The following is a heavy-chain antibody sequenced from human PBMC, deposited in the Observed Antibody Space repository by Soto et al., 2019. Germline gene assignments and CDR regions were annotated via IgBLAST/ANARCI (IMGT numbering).Heavy chain of an antibody. CDR1: GFSLRTYG. D-gene: IGHD6-19*01. Sequence: QVQLVESGGGVVQSERSLTLSCAASGFSLRTYGIHWIRRAPGKGLEWVAFIRYDGTKKFYANSVKGRSTISKDNSNNILYLQMSGLRAEDTAVYYCARDVVTAVAGSVNWFDPWGQGTLVTVSS. CDR2: IRYDGTKK. CDR3: ARDVVTAVAGSVNWFDP. V-gene: IGHV3-33*01. J-gene: IGHJ5*02.